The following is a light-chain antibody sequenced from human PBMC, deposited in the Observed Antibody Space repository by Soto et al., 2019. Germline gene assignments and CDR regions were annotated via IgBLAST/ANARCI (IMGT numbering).Light chain of an antibody. J-gene: IGKJ4*01. CDR1: ESISSW. Sequence: DIQMTQSPSTLSASVGDRVTITCRASESISSWLAWYQQKPGKAPKLLIYEASSLESRVPSRFSGSGSGTEFTLTISSLQPDDFATYSCQQYEAYPLTFGGGTKVEIK. CDR2: EAS. V-gene: IGKV1-5*03. CDR3: QQYEAYPLT.